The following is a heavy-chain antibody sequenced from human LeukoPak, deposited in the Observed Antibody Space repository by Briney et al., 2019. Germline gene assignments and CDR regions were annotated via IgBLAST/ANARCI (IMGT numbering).Heavy chain of an antibody. D-gene: IGHD2-15*01. CDR1: GFTFSSSA. J-gene: IGHJ4*02. Sequence: GGSLRLSCAASGFTFSSSAMSWVRQAPGKGLEWVSAISNNGGYRYYADSVQGRLTISRDNSKRTLCLQMNSLRAEDTAVYYCAKQLGYCSDGSCYFTYWGQGTLVTVSS. V-gene: IGHV3-23*01. CDR3: AKQLGYCSDGSCYFTY. CDR2: ISNNGGYR.